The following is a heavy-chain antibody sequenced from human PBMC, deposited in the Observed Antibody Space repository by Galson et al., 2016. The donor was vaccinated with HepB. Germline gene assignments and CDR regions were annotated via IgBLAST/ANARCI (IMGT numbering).Heavy chain of an antibody. D-gene: IGHD3-10*01. Sequence: SLRLSCAASGFNVSKTYMSWVRQAPGKGLEWVSVIYRGGTTKFADSVTGRFTISRDTSKNILYLQMNGLRTEDTAVYFCARHPFGPFDYWGQGTLVTVS. V-gene: IGHV3-53*01. CDR2: IYRGGTT. CDR1: GFNVSKTY. J-gene: IGHJ4*02. CDR3: ARHPFGPFDY.